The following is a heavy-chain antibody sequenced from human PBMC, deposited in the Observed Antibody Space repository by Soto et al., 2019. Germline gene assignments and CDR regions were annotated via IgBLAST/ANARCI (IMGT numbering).Heavy chain of an antibody. CDR1: GYTFSSFG. CDR3: ARPSGYGHGWGDLGYDPFDI. Sequence: ASVKVSCKASGYTFSSFGISWVRQAPGQGPEWVGWINPYNGHTDSAQSLQGRVTVSTDTSTSTAYMELRSLRADDTAFYYCARPSGYGHGWGDLGYDPFDIWG. V-gene: IGHV1-18*01. J-gene: IGHJ3*02. CDR2: INPYNGHT. D-gene: IGHD5-18*01.